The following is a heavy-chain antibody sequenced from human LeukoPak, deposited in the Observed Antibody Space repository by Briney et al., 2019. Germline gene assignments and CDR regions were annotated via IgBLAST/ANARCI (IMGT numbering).Heavy chain of an antibody. D-gene: IGHD1-26*01. J-gene: IGHJ6*02. CDR1: GYTFTSYG. Sequence: ASVKVSCKAPGYTFTSYGNSWVRQAPGQGLEWMGWISAYNGNTNYAQKLQGRVTMTTDTSTSTAYMELRSLRSDDTAVYYCARVLGATSPYGMELGGQGTTVTVSS. V-gene: IGHV1-18*01. CDR2: ISAYNGNT. CDR3: ARVLGATSPYGMEL.